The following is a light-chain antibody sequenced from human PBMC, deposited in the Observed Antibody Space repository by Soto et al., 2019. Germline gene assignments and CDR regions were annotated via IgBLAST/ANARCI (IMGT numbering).Light chain of an antibody. V-gene: IGLV2-14*01. Sequence: QSALTQPASVSGSPGQSITISCTGTSSDVGGYNYVSWYQQHPGKAPKLMIYDVSNRPSGVSNRFSGSKSGNTASLTISGLQAEDEADYYGSSYTSSSTIVVFGGGTQLTVL. CDR2: DVS. J-gene: IGLJ2*01. CDR1: SSDVGGYNY. CDR3: SSYTSSSTIVV.